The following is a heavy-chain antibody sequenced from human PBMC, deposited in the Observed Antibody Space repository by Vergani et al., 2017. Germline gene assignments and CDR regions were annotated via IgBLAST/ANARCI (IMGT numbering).Heavy chain of an antibody. V-gene: IGHV4-30-4*08. D-gene: IGHD3-10*01. Sequence: QVQLQESGPGLVKPSQTLSLTCTVSGGSISSGDYYWSWIRQPPGKGLEWIGYIYYSGSTYYNPSLKSRVNISVDTSKNQFSLKLSSVTAADTAVYYCARVGVVRGVSYYYYYYGMDVWGQGTTVTVSS. CDR3: ARVGVVRGVSYYYYYYGMDV. J-gene: IGHJ6*02. CDR1: GGSISSGDYY. CDR2: IYYSGST.